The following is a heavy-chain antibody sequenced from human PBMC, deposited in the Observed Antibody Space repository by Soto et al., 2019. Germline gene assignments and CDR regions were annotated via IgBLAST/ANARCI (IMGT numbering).Heavy chain of an antibody. CDR1: GFSLSTSGVG. J-gene: IGHJ2*01. CDR3: AHSEGDYFDWYFDL. CDR2: IYWNDDK. V-gene: IGHV2-5*01. D-gene: IGHD4-17*01. Sequence: SGPTLVNPTQTLTLTCTFSGFSLSTSGVGVGWIRQPPGKALEWPALIYWNDDKRYSPSLKSRLTITKDTSKNQVVLTMTNMDPVDTATYYCAHSEGDYFDWYFDLWGRGTLVTVSS.